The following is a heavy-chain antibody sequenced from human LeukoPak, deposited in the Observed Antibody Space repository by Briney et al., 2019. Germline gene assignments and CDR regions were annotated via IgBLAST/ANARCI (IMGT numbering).Heavy chain of an antibody. D-gene: IGHD6-19*01. Sequence: GGSLRLSCAASGFIFSDYYMTWIRQAPGKGLEWISYITTNGASTYYAGSVKGRFTISRDNAQNSLFLQMNSLRAEDTALYYCAKRSSGWGFDYWGQGTLVTVSS. J-gene: IGHJ4*02. CDR2: ITTNGAST. V-gene: IGHV3-11*01. CDR1: GFIFSDYY. CDR3: AKRSSGWGFDY.